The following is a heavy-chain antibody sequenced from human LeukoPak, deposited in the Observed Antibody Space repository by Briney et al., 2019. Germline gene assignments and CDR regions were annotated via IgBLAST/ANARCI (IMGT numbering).Heavy chain of an antibody. V-gene: IGHV3-43*02. CDR2: ISGDGGST. CDR1: GFLFDNYA. CDR3: ARESETSGWYDY. J-gene: IGHJ4*02. Sequence: GGSLRLSCAAPGFLFDNYAIHWVRQAPGKGLKWVSLISGDGGSTFYADSVRGRFTISRDNTRKSLSLQMSSLRSEDTALYYCARESETSGWYDYWGQGTLVTVSS. D-gene: IGHD6-19*01.